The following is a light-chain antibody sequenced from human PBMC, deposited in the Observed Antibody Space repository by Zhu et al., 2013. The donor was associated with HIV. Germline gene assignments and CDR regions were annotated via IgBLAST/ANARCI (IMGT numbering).Light chain of an antibody. J-gene: IGKJ4*01. CDR3: QQYSHAPLT. V-gene: IGKV3-20*01. Sequence: EIVLTQSPDTLSLSPGEGATLSCRASQNVAKNYLAWYQQKVGQAPRLLIFDAFHRATGVPDRFTGSGSGTDFSLTISRLETEDFAVYYCQQYSHAPLTFGGGTKVEI. CDR2: DAF. CDR1: QNVAKNY.